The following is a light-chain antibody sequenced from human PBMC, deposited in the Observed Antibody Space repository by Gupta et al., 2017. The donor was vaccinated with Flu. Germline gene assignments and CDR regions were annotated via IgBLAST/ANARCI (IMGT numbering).Light chain of an antibody. J-gene: IGKJ4*01. CDR2: DVS. CDR1: QDIKMF. Sequence: SSLSASVGDRVTITCQASQDIKMFLNWYQQKPGKAPKLLIYDVSRLDTGVPSRFSGSGSGTLFTLTINSRQPEDFGAYYCQQYNILPPLTFGGGTILEIK. CDR3: QQYNILPPLT. V-gene: IGKV1-33*01.